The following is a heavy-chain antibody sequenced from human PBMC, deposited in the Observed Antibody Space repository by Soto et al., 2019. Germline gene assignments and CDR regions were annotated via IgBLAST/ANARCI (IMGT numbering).Heavy chain of an antibody. Sequence: QTGGSLRLSCTGSGFTFSAYSMNWVRQAPGKGLEWLSYISTTSSAIYYADSVKGRFTISRDNARNSVYLQMNSLGDEDTAVYYCARSSRDSALWGRGTLVTVSS. CDR2: ISTTSSAI. CDR1: GFTFSAYS. D-gene: IGHD2-21*02. V-gene: IGHV3-48*02. J-gene: IGHJ4*02. CDR3: ARSSRDSAL.